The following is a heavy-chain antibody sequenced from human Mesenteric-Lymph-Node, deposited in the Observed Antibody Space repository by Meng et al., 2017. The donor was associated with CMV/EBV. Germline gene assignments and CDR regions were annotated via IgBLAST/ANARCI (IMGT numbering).Heavy chain of an antibody. CDR3: ARVCDWKRFDY. D-gene: IGHD1-1*01. V-gene: IGHV4-34*01. CDR1: GGSFSGYY. Sequence: SETLSLTCAVDGGSFSGYYCSWISQPPGPGLECIGEINHSGITNYNPSLKSRVTIPVDTSTNQFSLNLTSVTAADTAVYYCARVCDWKRFDYWGQGRLVTVSS. CDR2: INHSGIT. J-gene: IGHJ4*02.